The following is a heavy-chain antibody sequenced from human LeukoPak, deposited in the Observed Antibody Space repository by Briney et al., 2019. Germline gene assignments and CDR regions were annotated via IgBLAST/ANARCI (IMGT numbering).Heavy chain of an antibody. Sequence: PGGSLRLSCAAPGFTFSTYSMNWVRQAPGKGLEWVSSISTSSTYIYYADSVKGRFTISRDNAKNSLYLQMNSLRAEDTAVYYCARHEPVMTLSSYYYGMDVWGPGTTVTVSS. CDR2: ISTSSTYI. CDR1: GFTFSTYS. CDR3: ARHEPVMTLSSYYYGMDV. J-gene: IGHJ6*02. D-gene: IGHD1-14*01. V-gene: IGHV3-21*01.